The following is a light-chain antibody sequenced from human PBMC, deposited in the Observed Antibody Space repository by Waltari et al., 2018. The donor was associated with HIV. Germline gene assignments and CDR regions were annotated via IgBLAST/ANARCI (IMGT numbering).Light chain of an antibody. Sequence: EIVLAQSPGTLSVSPGERATLSCRASRTVTSNYLAWYQQRPGQSPRLLIYEASNRATGVPNRFSGDGSGTNVTLTISGLEPEDFAVYYCQQFGSSPFTFGPGTKVEIK. CDR2: EAS. J-gene: IGKJ3*01. V-gene: IGKV3-20*01. CDR1: RTVTSNY. CDR3: QQFGSSPFT.